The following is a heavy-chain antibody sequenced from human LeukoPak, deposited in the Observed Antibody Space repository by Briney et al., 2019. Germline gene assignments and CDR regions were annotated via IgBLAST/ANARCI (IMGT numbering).Heavy chain of an antibody. J-gene: IGHJ4*02. CDR2: IRNDGTDK. CDR1: GFTFTTHG. D-gene: IGHD6-19*01. Sequence: PGGSLRLSCAVSGFTFTTHGMHWVRQAPGKGLEWVAFIRNDGTDKYYTDSAKGRLIISRDNSKSTLYLQMHSLTAQDTAVYYCAKVTEAVAPHEVDYWGQGTLVTVSS. CDR3: AKVTEAVAPHEVDY. V-gene: IGHV3-30*02.